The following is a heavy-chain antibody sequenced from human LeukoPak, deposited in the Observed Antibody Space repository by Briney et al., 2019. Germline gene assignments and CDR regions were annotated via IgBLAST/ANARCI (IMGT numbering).Heavy chain of an antibody. J-gene: IGHJ3*01. CDR2: ISGGSGSR. D-gene: IGHD3-10*01. Sequence: GGSLRLSCAASGFTFSDYAMTWVRQAPGKGLEWVSTISGGSGSRDYGDSVKGRFTISRDNSKNTLYLQMNSLRAEDTALYYCAKGGGIDAFDFWGQGTMVTVSS. CDR1: GFTFSDYA. V-gene: IGHV3-23*01. CDR3: AKGGGIDAFDF.